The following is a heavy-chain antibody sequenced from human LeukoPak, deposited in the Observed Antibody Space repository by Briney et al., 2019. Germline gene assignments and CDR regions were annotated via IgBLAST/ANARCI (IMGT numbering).Heavy chain of an antibody. J-gene: IGHJ4*02. CDR3: ARVGTTVTNYYY. Sequence: ASVKVSCKASGYTFTGYYMHWVRQAPRQGLEWMGWINPNSGGTNYAQKFQGRVTMTRDTSISTAYMELSRLRSDDTAVYYCARVGTTVTNYYYWGQGTLVTVSS. CDR1: GYTFTGYY. D-gene: IGHD4-17*01. CDR2: INPNSGGT. V-gene: IGHV1-2*02.